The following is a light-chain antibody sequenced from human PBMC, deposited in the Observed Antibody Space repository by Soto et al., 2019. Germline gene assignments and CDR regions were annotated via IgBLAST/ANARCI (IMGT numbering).Light chain of an antibody. CDR2: AAS. V-gene: IGKV3-15*01. CDR1: QSVRSN. J-gene: IGKJ5*01. CDR3: QEYDGAPIT. Sequence: EVVMTQSPATLSVSPGERATLSCRASQSVRSNLAWYQQKPGQPPRLLIYAASTRVTTIPARFSGSEFGTEFTLTISSLQSEDFAVYYCQEYDGAPITFGLGTRLEIK.